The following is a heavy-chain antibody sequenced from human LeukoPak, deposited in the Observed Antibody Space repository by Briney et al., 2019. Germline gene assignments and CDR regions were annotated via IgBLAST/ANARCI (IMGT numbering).Heavy chain of an antibody. CDR3: AKTMGAIDHDY. D-gene: IGHD1-26*01. Sequence: GGSLRLSCAASGFTFSTYSMNWVRQAPGKGLERVSSISSRSNYISYADSVKGRFTISRDNAKNSVYLQMNSLRAEDTAVYYCAKTMGAIDHDYWGQGTLVTVSS. J-gene: IGHJ4*02. CDR1: GFTFSTYS. V-gene: IGHV3-21*04. CDR2: ISSRSNYI.